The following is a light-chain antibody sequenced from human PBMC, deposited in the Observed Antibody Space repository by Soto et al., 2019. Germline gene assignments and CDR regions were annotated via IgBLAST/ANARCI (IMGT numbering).Light chain of an antibody. V-gene: IGKV3-20*01. Sequence: EIVLTQSPGTLSLSPGERATLSCRASQSVSSSYLVWYQQKPGRAPRLLLYAASSRATGIPDRFSGSGSGTDSTLTISRLEPEDFAVYYCQQFGGSPYTFGQGTKLEIK. CDR2: AAS. J-gene: IGKJ2*01. CDR1: QSVSSSY. CDR3: QQFGGSPYT.